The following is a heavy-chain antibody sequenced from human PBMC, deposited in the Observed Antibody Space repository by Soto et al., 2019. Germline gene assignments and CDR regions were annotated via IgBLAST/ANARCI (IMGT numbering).Heavy chain of an antibody. CDR2: INPSGDST. Sequence: ASVKVSCKASGYTLTSYYMHWVRQAPGQGLEWMGIINPSGDSTSYAQKFQGRVTMTRDTSTSTVYMELSSLRSEDTAVYYCARNPHDSSGYTQGMDVWGQGTTVTVSS. D-gene: IGHD3-22*01. V-gene: IGHV1-46*01. J-gene: IGHJ6*02. CDR3: ARNPHDSSGYTQGMDV. CDR1: GYTLTSYY.